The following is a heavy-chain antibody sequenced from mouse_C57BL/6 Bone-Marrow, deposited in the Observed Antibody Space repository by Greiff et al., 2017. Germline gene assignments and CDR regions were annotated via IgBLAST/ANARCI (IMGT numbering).Heavy chain of an antibody. Sequence: DVQLQESGGDLVKPGGSLKLSCAASGFTFSSYGMSWVRQTPDKRLEWVATISSGGSYTYYPDSVKGRFTISRDNAKNTRYLQMSSLKSEDTAMYYCASGWLRRRDYAMDYWGQGTSVTVSS. D-gene: IGHD2-2*01. J-gene: IGHJ4*01. CDR2: ISSGGSYT. CDR1: GFTFSSYG. CDR3: ASGWLRRRDYAMDY. V-gene: IGHV5-6*01.